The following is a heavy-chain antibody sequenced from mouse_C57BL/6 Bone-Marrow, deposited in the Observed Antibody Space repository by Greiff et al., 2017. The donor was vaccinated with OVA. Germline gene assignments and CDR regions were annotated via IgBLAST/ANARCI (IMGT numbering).Heavy chain of an antibody. CDR2: ISSGGSYT. CDR3: ARHYYGSSYDFDY. J-gene: IGHJ2*01. Sequence: EVQLVESGGDLVKPGGSLKLSCAASGFTFSSYGMSWVRQTPDKRLEWVATISSGGSYTYYPDSVKGRFTISRDNAKNTLYLQMSSLKSEDTAMYYCARHYYGSSYDFDYWGQGTTLTVSS. V-gene: IGHV5-6*01. D-gene: IGHD1-1*01. CDR1: GFTFSSYG.